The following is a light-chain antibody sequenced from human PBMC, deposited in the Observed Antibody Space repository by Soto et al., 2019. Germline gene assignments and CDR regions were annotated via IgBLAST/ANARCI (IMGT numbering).Light chain of an antibody. Sequence: QSVLTQPPSASGTPGQRVTISCSGSSSNIGSNTVNWYQQLPGTAPKLLIYKNDRRPSGVPDRFSGSKSGTSASLAISGLQSEDEADYYCAAWDATLNAVVFGGGTKLTVL. V-gene: IGLV1-44*01. J-gene: IGLJ2*01. CDR1: SSNIGSNT. CDR2: KND. CDR3: AAWDATLNAVV.